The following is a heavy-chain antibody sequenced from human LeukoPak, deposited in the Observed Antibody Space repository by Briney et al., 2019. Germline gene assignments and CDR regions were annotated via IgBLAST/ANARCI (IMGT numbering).Heavy chain of an antibody. CDR2: FHFSGST. D-gene: IGHD6-13*01. CDR3: ARFVGSSCLGFDI. V-gene: IGHV4-59*01. CDR1: GGSISSYY. J-gene: IGHJ3*02. Sequence: SETLSLTCNVSGGSISSYYWSWIRQPPGKGLEWIGYFHFSGSTNYNPSLKSRVTISVDTSKNQFSLKLRSVTAADTAVYYCARFVGSSCLGFDIWGNGTMVTVSS.